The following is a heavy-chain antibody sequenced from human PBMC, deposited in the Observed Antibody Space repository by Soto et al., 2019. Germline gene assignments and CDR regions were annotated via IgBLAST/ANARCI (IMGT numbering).Heavy chain of an antibody. CDR2: IKQDENGK. CDR1: GFTFSSRW. CDR3: ATHDGPAAAGLVLAF. V-gene: IGHV3-7*02. Sequence: EVQLVESGGGLVQPGGSLRLSCEASGFTFSSRWMTWVRQGPGKGLEWVANIKQDENGKDYVDSVKGRFTISRDNAKNSLYLEMNSLRAEDTAVYYCATHDGPAAAGLVLAFWGQGTLVTVSS. D-gene: IGHD6-13*01. J-gene: IGHJ4*02.